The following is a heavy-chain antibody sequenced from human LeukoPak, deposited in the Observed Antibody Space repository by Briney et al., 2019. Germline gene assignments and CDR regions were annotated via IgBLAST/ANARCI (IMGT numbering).Heavy chain of an antibody. J-gene: IGHJ3*02. Sequence: GGSLRLSCAASGFTFSSHSINWVRQAPGKGLEWVSSISGSSSYIYYADSLKGRFTISRDNAKNSVYLQMNSLRAEDMAVYYCAREPMVGAFDIWGQGTMVTVSS. CDR2: ISGSSSYI. CDR1: GFTFSSHS. D-gene: IGHD4/OR15-4a*01. V-gene: IGHV3-21*01. CDR3: AREPMVGAFDI.